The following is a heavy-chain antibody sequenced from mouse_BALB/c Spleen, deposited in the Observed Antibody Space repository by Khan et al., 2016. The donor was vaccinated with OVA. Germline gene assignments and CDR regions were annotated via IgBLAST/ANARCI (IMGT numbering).Heavy chain of an antibody. V-gene: IGHV2-9*02. CDR1: GFSLTSYG. J-gene: IGHJ3*01. CDR3: ARDTTATPY. D-gene: IGHD1-2*01. CDR2: IWAGGST. Sequence: QVQLQQPGPGLVAPSQSLSITCTVSGFSLTSYGVHWVRQPPGKGLEWLGIIWAGGSTNYNSAFMSRLSISKDNSKSQVFLKMNSLQTDNTAMYYCARDTTATPYWGQGTLVTVSA.